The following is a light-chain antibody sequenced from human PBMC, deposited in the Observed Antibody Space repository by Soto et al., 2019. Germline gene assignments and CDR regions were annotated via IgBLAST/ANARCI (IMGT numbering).Light chain of an antibody. J-gene: IGLJ3*02. Sequence: QSVLTQPPSVSGAPGQRVTISCTGSSSNIGAGYDVHWYQQLPGTAPKLLIYGNSNRPSGVPDRFSGSKSGTSASLAITGLQAEDEADYYLQSYDSSLSGVFGGGTKVTVL. CDR2: GNS. CDR1: SSNIGAGYD. V-gene: IGLV1-40*01. CDR3: QSYDSSLSGV.